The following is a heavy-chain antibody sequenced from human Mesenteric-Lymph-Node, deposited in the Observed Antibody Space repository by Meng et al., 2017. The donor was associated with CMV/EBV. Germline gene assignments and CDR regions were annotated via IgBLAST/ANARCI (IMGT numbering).Heavy chain of an antibody. CDR2: FDPEDGET. J-gene: IGHJ6*02. Sequence: ASVKVSCKVSGYTLTELSMHWVRQAPGKGLEWMGGFDPEDGETIYAQKFQGRVTMTEDTSTDTAYMELSSLRSEDTAVYYCARDSPPLGLGIINLNYYYYYGMDVWGQGTTVTVSS. D-gene: IGHD3/OR15-3a*01. CDR3: ARDSPPLGLGIINLNYYYYYGMDV. V-gene: IGHV1-24*01. CDR1: GYTLTELS.